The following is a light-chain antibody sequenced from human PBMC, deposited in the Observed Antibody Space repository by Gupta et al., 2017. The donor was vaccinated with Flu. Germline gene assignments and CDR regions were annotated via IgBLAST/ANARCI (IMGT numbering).Light chain of an antibody. CDR1: QSVSSN. J-gene: IGKJ1*01. Sequence: ELVMPQSPATLSVSPRERATLSCRASQSVSSNLAWYQQKPGQAPRLLIYGASTRATGIPARFSGSGSGTEFILTISSLQSEDFAVYYCQQYNNWPGTFGQGTXVEIK. CDR3: QQYNNWPGT. V-gene: IGKV3-15*01. CDR2: GAS.